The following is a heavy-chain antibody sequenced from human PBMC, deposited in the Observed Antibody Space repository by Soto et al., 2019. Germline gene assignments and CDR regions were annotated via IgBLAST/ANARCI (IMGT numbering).Heavy chain of an antibody. CDR3: ARGAYCGGDWYDY. Sequence: ASVKVSCKASGNTFTRYYMHWVRQAPGQGLEWMGMISPGGDRTTYAQKFQGRVTMTRDTSTSTVYMELSSLKSEDTAVYYCARGAYCGGDWYDYWGQGTPVTGSS. CDR1: GNTFTRYY. V-gene: IGHV1-46*03. D-gene: IGHD2-21*02. J-gene: IGHJ4*02. CDR2: ISPGGDRT.